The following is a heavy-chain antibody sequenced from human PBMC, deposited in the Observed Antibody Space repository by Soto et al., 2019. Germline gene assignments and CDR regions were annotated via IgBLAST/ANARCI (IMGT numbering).Heavy chain of an antibody. Sequence: ASVKVSCKASGYTFTSYGISWVRQAPGQGLEWMGWISAYNGNTNYAQKLQGRVTMTTDTSTSTAYMELSSLRSEDTAVYYCARVYGSGTYNWFDPWGQGTLVTVSS. V-gene: IGHV1-18*01. D-gene: IGHD3-10*01. J-gene: IGHJ5*02. CDR3: ARVYGSGTYNWFDP. CDR1: GYTFTSYG. CDR2: ISAYNGNT.